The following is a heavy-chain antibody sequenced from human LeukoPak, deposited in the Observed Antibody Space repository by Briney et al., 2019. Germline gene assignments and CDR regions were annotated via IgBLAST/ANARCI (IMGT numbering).Heavy chain of an antibody. CDR2: IIPIFGTA. D-gene: IGHD2-21*01. V-gene: IGHV1-69*05. Sequence: ASAKVSCKASEGTFSSYAISWVRQAPGQGLEWMGGIIPIFGTANYAQKFQGRVTITTDESTSTAYMELSSLRSEDTAVYYCASSGTYCGGDCDIRFFDYWGQGTLVTVSS. CDR3: ASSGTYCGGDCDIRFFDY. CDR1: EGTFSSYA. J-gene: IGHJ4*02.